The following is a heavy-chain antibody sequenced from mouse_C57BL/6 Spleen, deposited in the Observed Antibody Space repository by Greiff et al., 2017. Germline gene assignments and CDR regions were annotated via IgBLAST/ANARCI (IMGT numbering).Heavy chain of an antibody. CDR2: INPYNGGT. V-gene: IGHV1-19*01. D-gene: IGHD1-1*01. J-gene: IGHJ2*01. Sequence: VQLQQSGPVLVKPGASVQMSCKASGYTFTDYYMNWVKQSHGKSLEWIGVINPYNGGTSSNQKLKGKATLTVDKYSSTAYMELNSLTSEDSAVYYCARGTTVKDFDYWGQGTTLTVSS. CDR3: ARGTTVKDFDY. CDR1: GYTFTDYY.